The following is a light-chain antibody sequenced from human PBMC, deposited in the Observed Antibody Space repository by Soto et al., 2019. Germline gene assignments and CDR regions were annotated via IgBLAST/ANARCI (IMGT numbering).Light chain of an antibody. CDR2: EVS. J-gene: IGLJ1*01. CDR3: SLYTSENAYV. Sequence: QSVLTQPPSMSGSPGQSVTISCTGTSTDFVSYNRVSWYQQPPGTAPKLMIYEVSKRPSGVPDRFSGSKSGNTASLTISGLQAADEADYYCSLYTSENAYVFGTGTKVTVL. CDR1: STDFVSYNR. V-gene: IGLV2-18*01.